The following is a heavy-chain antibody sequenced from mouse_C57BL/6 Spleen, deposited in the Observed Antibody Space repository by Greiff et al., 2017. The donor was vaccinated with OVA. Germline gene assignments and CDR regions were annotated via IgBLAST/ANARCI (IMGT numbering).Heavy chain of an antibody. J-gene: IGHJ4*01. CDR3: AKTFGDYDGGYAMDY. D-gene: IGHD2-4*01. CDR1: GFSLTSYG. V-gene: IGHV2-4*01. CDR2: IWSGGST. Sequence: QVQLQQPGPGLVQPSQSLSITCTVSGFSLTSYGVHWVRQPPGKGLEWLGVIWSGGSTDYNAAFISRLSISKDNSKSQVFFKMNSLQADDTAIYYCAKTFGDYDGGYAMDYWGQGTSVTVSS.